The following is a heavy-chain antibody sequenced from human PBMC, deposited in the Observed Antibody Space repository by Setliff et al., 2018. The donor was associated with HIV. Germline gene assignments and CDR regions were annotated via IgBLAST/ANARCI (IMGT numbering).Heavy chain of an antibody. CDR3: GRQVPVPGVAVTPIDY. J-gene: IGHJ4*02. CDR2: IYYSGST. CDR1: GASISRGNYY. D-gene: IGHD3-22*01. V-gene: IGHV4-30-4*08. Sequence: SETLSLTCTVSGASISRGNYYWTWIRQRPGKGLEWIAFIYYSGSTYYSPSLKSRFIISVDTSKNQFSLKLSSVTAADTAVYYCGRQVPVPGVAVTPIDYWGQGTLVTVSS.